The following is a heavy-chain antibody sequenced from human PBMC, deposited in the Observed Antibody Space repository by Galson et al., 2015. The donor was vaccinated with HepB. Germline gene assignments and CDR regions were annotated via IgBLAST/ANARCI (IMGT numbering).Heavy chain of an antibody. V-gene: IGHV1-69*02. CDR3: ARAGVYCSGGSCYSNAFDI. D-gene: IGHD2-15*01. Sequence: SVKVSCKASGGTFSSYTISWVRQAPGQGLEWMGRIIPILGIANYAQKFQGRVTITADKSTSTAYMELSSLRSEDTAVYYCARAGVYCSGGSCYSNAFDIWGQGTMVTVSS. CDR1: GGTFSSYT. CDR2: IIPILGIA. J-gene: IGHJ3*02.